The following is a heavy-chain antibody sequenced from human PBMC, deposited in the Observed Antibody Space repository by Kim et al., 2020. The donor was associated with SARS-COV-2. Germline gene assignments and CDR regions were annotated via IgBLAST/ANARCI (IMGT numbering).Heavy chain of an antibody. V-gene: IGHV1-2*02. CDR3: ARDFGTLPHDY. Sequence: TNYAQKFQGRVTMTRDTSISTAYMELSRLRSDDTAVYYCARDFGTLPHDYWGQGTLVTVSS. J-gene: IGHJ4*02. CDR2: T. D-gene: IGHD1-1*01.